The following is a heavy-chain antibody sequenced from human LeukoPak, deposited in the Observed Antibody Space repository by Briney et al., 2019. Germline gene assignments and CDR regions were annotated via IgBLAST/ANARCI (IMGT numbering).Heavy chain of an antibody. J-gene: IGHJ4*02. CDR2: ISGSGGST. Sequence: GGFLRLSCAASGFTFSSYTMSWVRQAPGRGLEWVSAISGSGGSTYYADSVKGRFTISRDNSKSTLYLQMNSLRAEDTAVYYCAKLFGIVVVVAAIDWGQGTLVTVSS. CDR1: GFTFSSYT. D-gene: IGHD2-15*01. V-gene: IGHV3-23*01. CDR3: AKLFGIVVVVAAID.